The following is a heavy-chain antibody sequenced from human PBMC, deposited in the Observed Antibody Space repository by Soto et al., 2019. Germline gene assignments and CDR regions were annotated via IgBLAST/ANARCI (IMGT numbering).Heavy chain of an antibody. D-gene: IGHD2-21*02. CDR2: VYHTGDT. J-gene: IGHJ5*02. CDR3: SREIVTAGGNNYFDP. V-gene: IGHV4-4*02. CDR1: GGTVASSHW. Sequence: SETLSLTCGVSGGTVASSHWWSWVRQSPGRGLEWIGNVYHTGDTNFNPSLQSRVTFSVDKSNNQFSLRLTSVTAADTAVYFCSREIVTAGGNNYFDPWGPGTLVTVSS.